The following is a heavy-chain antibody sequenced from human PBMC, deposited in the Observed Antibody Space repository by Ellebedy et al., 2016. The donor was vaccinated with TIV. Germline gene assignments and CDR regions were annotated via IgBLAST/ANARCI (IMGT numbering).Heavy chain of an antibody. Sequence: MPSETLSLTCAVYGGSFSAYYWSRIRQPPGKGLEWIGEINRSGSTNYNPSLKGRVTVSLDTSKNQFSLKLSTVTAADTAVYYCARSPPRRHSMVRGVYYGLDVWGQGTTVTVSS. D-gene: IGHD3-10*01. J-gene: IGHJ6*02. V-gene: IGHV4-34*01. CDR3: ARSPPRRHSMVRGVYYGLDV. CDR1: GGSFSAYY. CDR2: INRSGST.